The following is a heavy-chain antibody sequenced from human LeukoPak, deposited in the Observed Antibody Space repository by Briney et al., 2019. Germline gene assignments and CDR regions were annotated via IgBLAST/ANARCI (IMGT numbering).Heavy chain of an antibody. CDR1: GGSFSGYY. V-gene: IGHV4-34*01. J-gene: IGHJ4*02. CDR3: AKYDVWGSYPETAFDY. Sequence: SETLSLTCAVYGGSFSGYYWSWIRQPPGKGLEWIGEINHSGSTNYNPSLKSRVTISVDTSKNQFSLKLSSVTAADTAVYYCAKYDVWGSYPETAFDYWGQGTLVTVSS. CDR2: INHSGST. D-gene: IGHD3-16*01.